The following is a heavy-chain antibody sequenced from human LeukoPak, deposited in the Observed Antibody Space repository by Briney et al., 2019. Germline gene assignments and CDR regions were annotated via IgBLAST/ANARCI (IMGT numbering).Heavy chain of an antibody. V-gene: IGHV3-48*03. J-gene: IGHJ4*02. CDR3: AREFQEYSYGAAGY. CDR1: GFTYSSYE. CDR2: ISSSGSTI. D-gene: IGHD5-18*01. Sequence: PGGSLRLSCAASGFTYSSYEMNWVRQAPGKGLEGVSYISSSGSTIYYADSVKGRFTISRDNAKNSLYLQMNSLRAEDTAVYYCAREFQEYSYGAAGYWGQGTLVTVSS.